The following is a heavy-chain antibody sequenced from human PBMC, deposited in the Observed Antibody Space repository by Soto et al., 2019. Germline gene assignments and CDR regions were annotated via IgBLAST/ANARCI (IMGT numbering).Heavy chain of an antibody. J-gene: IGHJ3*02. CDR1: GYTFTSYG. CDR3: ARGATSFWTDAFDI. CDR2: ISAYNGNT. D-gene: IGHD1-26*01. V-gene: IGHV1-18*01. Sequence: ASVKVSCKASGYTFTSYGISWVRQAPGQGLEWMGRISAYNGNTNYAQKVQGRVTMTTDTSTSTAYMELRSLRSDDTVMYYCARGATSFWTDAFDIKGQGIMVTV.